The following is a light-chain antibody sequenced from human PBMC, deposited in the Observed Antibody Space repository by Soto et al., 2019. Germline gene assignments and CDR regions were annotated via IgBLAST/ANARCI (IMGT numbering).Light chain of an antibody. CDR1: QGISSY. CDR2: GAS. V-gene: IGKV1-9*01. Sequence: DIQLTQSPSFLSASIGDRVTITCRASQGISSYLAWYQQKPGKAPNLLIYGASTLRGGVPSRFSGSGSGTEFTLTISSLQPEDSGTYYCQQLNSYLYTFGQGTKLEI. J-gene: IGKJ2*01. CDR3: QQLNSYLYT.